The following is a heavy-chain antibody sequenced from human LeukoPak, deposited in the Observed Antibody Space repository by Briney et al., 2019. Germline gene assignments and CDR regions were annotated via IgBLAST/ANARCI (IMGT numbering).Heavy chain of an antibody. Sequence: SETLSLTCTVSGGSISSYYWSWIRQPAGKGLEWIGRIYASGSTNYNPSLKSRVTISVDKSKNQFSLKLSSVTAADTAVHYCARDTAGYCSGGSCYPNWFDPWGQGTLVTVSS. CDR1: GGSISSYY. V-gene: IGHV4-4*07. J-gene: IGHJ5*02. CDR2: IYASGST. D-gene: IGHD2-15*01. CDR3: ARDTAGYCSGGSCYPNWFDP.